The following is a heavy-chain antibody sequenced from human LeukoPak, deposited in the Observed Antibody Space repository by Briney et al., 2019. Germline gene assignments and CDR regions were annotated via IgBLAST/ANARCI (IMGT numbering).Heavy chain of an antibody. CDR3: ARDDYYDSSGYRNAFDI. J-gene: IGHJ3*02. D-gene: IGHD3-22*01. Sequence: PSETLSLTCSVSGASIRSYYWSWIRQPAGKGLEWIGRFYTSGSTNYNPSLKSRVTMSVDTSKNQFSLKVNSVTAADTAVYYCARDDYYDSSGYRNAFDIWGQGTMVTVSS. CDR1: GASIRSYY. V-gene: IGHV4-4*07. CDR2: FYTSGST.